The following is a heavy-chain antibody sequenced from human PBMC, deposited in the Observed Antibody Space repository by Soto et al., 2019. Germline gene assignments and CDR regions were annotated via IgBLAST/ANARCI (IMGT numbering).Heavy chain of an antibody. CDR3: TSRPSGMTYHAVFDF. D-gene: IGHD2-21*02. Sequence: GGSLRLSCAASGLTFSGHWMTWVRQTPGEGLQWVAAIKPDGSETFYVVSVKGRFTISRDNARNSLFLQMASLRAEDTAVYYCTSRPSGMTYHAVFDFWGQGTLVTVSS. CDR2: IKPDGSET. V-gene: IGHV3-7*03. J-gene: IGHJ4*02. CDR1: GLTFSGHW.